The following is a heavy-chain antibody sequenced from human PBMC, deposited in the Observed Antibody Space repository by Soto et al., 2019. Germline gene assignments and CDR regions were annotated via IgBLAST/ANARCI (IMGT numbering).Heavy chain of an antibody. V-gene: IGHV3-23*01. CDR3: AKDKPAAGSQWLVPI. CDR1: GFTFSSCA. J-gene: IGHJ4*02. Sequence: GGSLRLSCAASGFTFSSCAMTWVRQAPGMGLQWVSAISDSGGTTHYADSVRGRFTISRDNSKNTLYLQLNSLEAEDTAIYYCAKDKPAAGSQWLVPIWGRGTLVTVSS. D-gene: IGHD6-19*01. CDR2: ISDSGGTT.